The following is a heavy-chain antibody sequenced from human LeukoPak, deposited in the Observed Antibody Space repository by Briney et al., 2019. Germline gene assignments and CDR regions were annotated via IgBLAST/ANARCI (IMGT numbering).Heavy chain of an antibody. CDR1: GGSFSGYY. CDR3: ARSVYCSSTSCYSGYYYYMDV. J-gene: IGHJ6*03. D-gene: IGHD2-2*02. Sequence: SETLSLTCAVYGGSFSGYYWSWIRQPAGKGLEWIGRIYTSGSTNYNPSLKSRVTMSVDTSKNQFSLKLSSVTAADTAVYYCARSVYCSSTSCYSGYYYYMDVWGKGTTVTVSS. CDR2: IYTSGST. V-gene: IGHV4-59*10.